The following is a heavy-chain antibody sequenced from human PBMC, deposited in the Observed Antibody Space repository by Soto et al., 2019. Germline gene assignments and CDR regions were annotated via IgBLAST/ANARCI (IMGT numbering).Heavy chain of an antibody. J-gene: IGHJ6*02. V-gene: IGHV1-18*01. CDR1: GYTSTSYG. CDR3: ARDRGVTGTTQVKDYYYYGMDV. Sequence: ASVKVSCKASGYTSTSYGISWVRQAPGQGLEWMGWISAYNGNTNYAQKLQGRVTMTTDTSTSTAYMELRSLRSDDTAVYYCARDRGVTGTTQVKDYYYYGMDVWGQGTTVTVSS. CDR2: ISAYNGNT. D-gene: IGHD1-20*01.